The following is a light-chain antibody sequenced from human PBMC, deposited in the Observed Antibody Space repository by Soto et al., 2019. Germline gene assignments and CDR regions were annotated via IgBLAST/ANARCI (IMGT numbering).Light chain of an antibody. CDR1: STNIGAGYE. V-gene: IGLV1-40*01. CDR2: GNS. CDR3: QSYDSSLSGSV. J-gene: IGLJ2*01. Sequence: QSALTQPPSVSGAPGQRVSISCTGSSTNIGAGYEVHWYRQVPGTAPKLLISGNSNRPSGVPDRFSGSNSGTSASLAIAGLQTEDEADYYCQSYDSSLSGSVFGGGTQLTVL.